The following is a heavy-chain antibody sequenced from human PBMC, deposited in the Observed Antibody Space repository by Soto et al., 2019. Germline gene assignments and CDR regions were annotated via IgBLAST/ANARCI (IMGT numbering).Heavy chain of an antibody. CDR1: VYSLTELS. Sequence: XSVKVSCKVSVYSLTELSMHWVRQAPGKGLEWMGGFDPEDGETIYAQKFQGRVTMTEDTSTDTAYMELSSLRSEDTAVYYCATENSSGYYDFDYWGQGTLVTVSS. CDR2: FDPEDGET. V-gene: IGHV1-24*01. CDR3: ATENSSGYYDFDY. J-gene: IGHJ4*02. D-gene: IGHD3-22*01.